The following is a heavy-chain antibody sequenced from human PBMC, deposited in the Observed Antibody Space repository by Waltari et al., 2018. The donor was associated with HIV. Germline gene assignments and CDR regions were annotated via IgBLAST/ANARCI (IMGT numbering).Heavy chain of an antibody. CDR3: ARGVRSSPVDY. V-gene: IGHV4-59*01. CDR1: GGSISSYY. D-gene: IGHD6-13*01. Sequence: QVQLQESGPGLVKPSETLSLTCTVSGGSISSYYWSWIRQPPGKGLEWIGYIYYSGSTNYNPSLKSRVTISVDTSKNQFSLKLSSVTAADTAVYYCARGVRSSPVDYWGQGTLVTVSS. CDR2: IYYSGST. J-gene: IGHJ4*02.